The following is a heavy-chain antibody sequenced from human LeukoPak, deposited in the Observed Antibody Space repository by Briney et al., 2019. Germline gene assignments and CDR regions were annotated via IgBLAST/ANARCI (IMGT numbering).Heavy chain of an antibody. D-gene: IGHD3-22*01. J-gene: IGHJ4*02. CDR2: IWYDGSNK. CDR1: GFTFSSYG. CDR3: ARALFNYDSSGLSY. V-gene: IGHV3-33*01. Sequence: PGGPLRLSCAASGFTFSSYGMHWVRQAPGKGLEWVALIWYDGSNKYYADSVKGRFTISRDNSKNTLYLQMNSLRAEDTAVYYCARALFNYDSSGLSYWGQGTLVTVSS.